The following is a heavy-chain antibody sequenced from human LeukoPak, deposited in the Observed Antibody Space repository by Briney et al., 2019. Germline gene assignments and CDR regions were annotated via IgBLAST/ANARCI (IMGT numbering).Heavy chain of an antibody. J-gene: IGHJ4*02. Sequence: GGSLRLSCAASGFTFSSYAMSWVRQAPGKGLEWVSAISGSGGSTYYADSVKGRFTISRDNSKNMLYLQMNSLRAEDTAVYYCAKGEVVGDAFDIWGQGTLVTASS. CDR3: AKGEVVGDAFDI. V-gene: IGHV3-23*01. D-gene: IGHD3-22*01. CDR1: GFTFSSYA. CDR2: ISGSGGST.